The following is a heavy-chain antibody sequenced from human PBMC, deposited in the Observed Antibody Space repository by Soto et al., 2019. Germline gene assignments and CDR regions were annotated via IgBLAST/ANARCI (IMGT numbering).Heavy chain of an antibody. CDR3: ARDQSGGYTAMVYCYYGMDV. D-gene: IGHD5-18*01. CDR2: ISSSSSTI. V-gene: IGHV3-48*02. CDR1: GFTFSSYS. Sequence: EVQLVESGGGLVQPGGSLRLSCAASGFTFSSYSMNWVRQAPGKGLEWVSYISSSSSTIYYADSVKGRFTISRDNAKNSLYLQMNRLRDEDTAVYYCARDQSGGYTAMVYCYYGMDVWGQGTTVTV. J-gene: IGHJ6*02.